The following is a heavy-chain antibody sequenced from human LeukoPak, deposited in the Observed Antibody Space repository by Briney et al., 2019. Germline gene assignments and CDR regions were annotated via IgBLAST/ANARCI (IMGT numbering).Heavy chain of an antibody. D-gene: IGHD3-3*01. V-gene: IGHV1-18*01. CDR3: ARGPSITIFGVVNDY. CDR1: GYTFTSYG. Sequence: GSSVNVSCKASGYTFTSYGISWVRQAPGQGREWVGWISGYNGNTNYAQKVKGRVTMTIDKSTSTAYMELRSLRADDAAVYYCARGPSITIFGVVNDYWGQGTLVTVSS. J-gene: IGHJ4*02. CDR2: ISGYNGNT.